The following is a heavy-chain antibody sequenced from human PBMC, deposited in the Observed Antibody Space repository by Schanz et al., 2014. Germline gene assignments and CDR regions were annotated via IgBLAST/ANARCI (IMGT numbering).Heavy chain of an antibody. J-gene: IGHJ4*02. CDR3: ARDKGGLIPFDY. Sequence: QVQLVESGGGLVKPGGSLRLSCAASGFIFNDYYMNWIRQAPGKGLEWVSSISSTSTYLYYADSVKGRFTISRDSARNSLYLQMSSLRAEDTAVYYCARDKGGLIPFDYWGQGTLVAVSS. V-gene: IGHV3-11*06. D-gene: IGHD2-15*01. CDR2: ISSTSTYL. CDR1: GFIFNDYY.